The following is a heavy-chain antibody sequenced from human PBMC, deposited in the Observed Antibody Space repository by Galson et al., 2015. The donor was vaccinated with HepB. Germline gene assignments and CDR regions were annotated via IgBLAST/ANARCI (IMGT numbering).Heavy chain of an antibody. D-gene: IGHD3-22*01. CDR1: GFTFDDYA. Sequence: SLRLSCAASGFTFDDYAMHWVRQAPGKGLEWVSGISWNSGSIGYADSVKGRFTISRDNAKNSLYLQMNSLRAEDTALYYCAKANYYDNSGYFSRRASGVWYFDLWGRGTLVTVSS. CDR3: AKANYYDNSGYFSRRASGVWYFDL. J-gene: IGHJ2*01. V-gene: IGHV3-9*01. CDR2: ISWNSGSI.